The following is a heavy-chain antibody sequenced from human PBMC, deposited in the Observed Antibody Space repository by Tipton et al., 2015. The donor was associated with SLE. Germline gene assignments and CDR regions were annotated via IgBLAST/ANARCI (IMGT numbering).Heavy chain of an antibody. V-gene: IGHV4-38-2*01. J-gene: IGHJ3*02. CDR1: GYSISSGYY. Sequence: TLSLTCAVSGYSISSGYYWGWIRQPPGKGLEWIGYIYYSGSTNYNPSPKSRVTISVDTSKNQFSLKLSSVTAADTAVYYCAKSMVRGVKWAFDIWGQGTMVTVSS. D-gene: IGHD3-10*01. CDR2: IYYSGST. CDR3: AKSMVRGVKWAFDI.